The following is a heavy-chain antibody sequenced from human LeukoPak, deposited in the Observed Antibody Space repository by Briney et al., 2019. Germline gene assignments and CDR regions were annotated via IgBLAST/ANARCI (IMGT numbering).Heavy chain of an antibody. Sequence: GSSVKLSCKASGGTFSSYAISWVRQAPGQGLELMGGIIPIFGTVNYAQKFQGRVTITPDESTSTAYMELSSLRSEDTAVYYCARARMGRYCSSTSCYIPGDWGQGTLVTVSS. D-gene: IGHD2-2*02. CDR2: IIPIFGTV. J-gene: IGHJ4*02. CDR3: ARARMGRYCSSTSCYIPGD. CDR1: GGTFSSYA. V-gene: IGHV1-69*01.